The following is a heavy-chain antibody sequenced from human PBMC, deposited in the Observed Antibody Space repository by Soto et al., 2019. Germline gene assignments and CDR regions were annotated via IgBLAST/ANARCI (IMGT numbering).Heavy chain of an antibody. J-gene: IGHJ4*02. CDR1: GFTFSSYA. Sequence: PGGSLRLSCAASGFTFSSYAMSWVRQAPGKGLEWVSAISGSGGSTYYADSVKGRFTISRDNSKNTLYLQMNSLRAEDTAVYYCAKDRFQGRSGATAHKIPYFDYWGQGTLVTVSS. V-gene: IGHV3-23*01. CDR2: ISGSGGST. CDR3: AKDRFQGRSGATAHKIPYFDY. D-gene: IGHD3-3*01.